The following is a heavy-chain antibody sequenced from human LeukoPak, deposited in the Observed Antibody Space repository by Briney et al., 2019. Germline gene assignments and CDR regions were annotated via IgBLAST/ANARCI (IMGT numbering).Heavy chain of an antibody. Sequence: ASVKVSCKASGYTFTSYEINWVRQTTGQGLEWMGWMNPNSGNTGYAQKFQGRVTMTRSTSINTAYMELSSLTSEDTAVYYCARGIQQGTDFWGQGTLVTVSP. D-gene: IGHD1-1*01. V-gene: IGHV1-8*01. CDR1: GYTFTSYE. CDR3: ARGIQQGTDF. J-gene: IGHJ4*02. CDR2: MNPNSGNT.